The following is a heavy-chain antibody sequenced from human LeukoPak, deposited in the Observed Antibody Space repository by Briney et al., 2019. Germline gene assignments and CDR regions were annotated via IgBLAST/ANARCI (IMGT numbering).Heavy chain of an antibody. D-gene: IGHD3-3*01. V-gene: IGHV4-34*01. J-gene: IGHJ4*02. CDR1: GGSISSYY. Sequence: SETLSLTCTVSGGSISSYYWSWIRQPPGKGLEWIGEINHSGSTNYNPSLKSRVTISVDTSKNQFSLKLSSVTAADTAVYYCARSHYDFWSGYYLPFDYWGQGTLVTVSS. CDR2: INHSGST. CDR3: ARSHYDFWSGYYLPFDY.